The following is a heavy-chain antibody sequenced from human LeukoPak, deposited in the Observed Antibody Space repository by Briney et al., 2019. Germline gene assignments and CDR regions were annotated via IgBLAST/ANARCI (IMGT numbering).Heavy chain of an antibody. CDR3: ARRGGSPYSSSWYSDY. Sequence: GESLKISCKGSGYRFTSYWIGWVRQMPGKGLEWMGIIYPGDSDTRYSPSFQGQVTISADKSISTAYLQWSSLKASDTAMYYCARRGGSPYSSSWYSDYWGQGTLVTVSS. D-gene: IGHD6-13*01. CDR1: GYRFTSYW. CDR2: IYPGDSDT. V-gene: IGHV5-51*01. J-gene: IGHJ4*02.